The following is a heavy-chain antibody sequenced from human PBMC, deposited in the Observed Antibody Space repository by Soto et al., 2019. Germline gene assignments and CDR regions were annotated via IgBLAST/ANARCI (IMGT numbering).Heavy chain of an antibody. CDR2: ISGSGGST. J-gene: IGHJ5*02. V-gene: IGHV3-23*01. CDR3: AKGGTLWFGESNWFDP. Sequence: EVQLLESGGGLVQPGGSLRLSCAASGFTFSSYAMSWVRQAPGKGLEWVSAISGSGGSTYYADSVKGRFTISRDNSKNTLYLRMNSLRAEDTAVYYCAKGGTLWFGESNWFDPWGQGTLVTVSS. D-gene: IGHD3-10*01. CDR1: GFTFSSYA.